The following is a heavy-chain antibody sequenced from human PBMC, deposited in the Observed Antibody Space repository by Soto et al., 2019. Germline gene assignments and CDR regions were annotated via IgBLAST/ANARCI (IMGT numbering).Heavy chain of an antibody. V-gene: IGHV3-23*01. CDR2: ISGSGGSS. CDR1: GFTFSGYA. J-gene: IGHJ6*03. CDR3: AKGSSSSWTYFYYYYMDV. D-gene: IGHD6-13*01. Sequence: GGSLRLSCAASGFTFSGYAMSWVRQAPGKGLEWVSSISGSGGSSYYADSVNGRFTISRDNSKNTLYLQMKSLRAEDTAVYYCAKGSSSSWTYFYYYYMDVWGKGTTVTVSS.